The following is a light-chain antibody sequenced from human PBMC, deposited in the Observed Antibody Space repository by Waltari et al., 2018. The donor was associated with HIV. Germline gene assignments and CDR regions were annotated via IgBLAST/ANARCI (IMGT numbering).Light chain of an antibody. J-gene: IGLJ3*02. CDR1: SGSVSTNYY. CDR3: VLYMGSGIWV. Sequence: QTVVTQEPSFSVSPGGTVTLTCGLSSGSVSTNYYPSWYQQTPGPAPRPLIYSTNTRSSGVPDRFSGSILGNKAALTITGAQAYDESDYYCVLYMGSGIWVFGGGTKLTVL. CDR2: STN. V-gene: IGLV8-61*01.